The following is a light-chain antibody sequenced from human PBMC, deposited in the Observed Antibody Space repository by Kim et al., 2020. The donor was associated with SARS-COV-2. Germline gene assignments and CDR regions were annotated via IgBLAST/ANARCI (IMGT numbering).Light chain of an antibody. CDR3: QTWGSGIWV. V-gene: IGLV4-69*01. J-gene: IGLJ3*02. Sequence: PVSYTLTLPRGQISDAVAWHQQQEGKGPRYLMKFNYDGSHPKGDGVPDRFSGSRSGAERYLTISSLQSEDEAVYYCQTWGSGIWVFGGGTQLTVL. CDR1: RGQISDA. CDR2: FNYDGSH.